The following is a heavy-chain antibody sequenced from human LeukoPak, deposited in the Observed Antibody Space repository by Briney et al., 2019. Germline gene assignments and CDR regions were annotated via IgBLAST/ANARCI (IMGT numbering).Heavy chain of an antibody. Sequence: SGGSLRLSCAASGNYWMHWVRQAPGKGLVWVSHINSDGSWTSYADSVKGRFTISKDNAKNTVYLQMNSLRAEDTAVYYCAKVDRRELDYWGQGTLVTVSS. V-gene: IGHV3-74*01. D-gene: IGHD1-26*01. CDR3: AKVDRRELDY. CDR2: INSDGSWT. J-gene: IGHJ4*02. CDR1: GNYW.